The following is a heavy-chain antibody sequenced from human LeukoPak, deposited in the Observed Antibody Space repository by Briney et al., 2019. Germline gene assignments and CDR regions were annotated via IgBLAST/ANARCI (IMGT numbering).Heavy chain of an antibody. Sequence: SETLSLTCTVSGGSISSSSYYWGWIRQPPGKGLEWIGSIYYSGSTYYNPSLKSRVTMSVDTSKNQFSLKLSSVTAADTAVYYCARQMGATITFADYWGQGTLVTVSS. CDR2: IYYSGST. V-gene: IGHV4-39*01. J-gene: IGHJ4*02. D-gene: IGHD1-26*01. CDR3: ARQMGATITFADY. CDR1: GGSISSSSYY.